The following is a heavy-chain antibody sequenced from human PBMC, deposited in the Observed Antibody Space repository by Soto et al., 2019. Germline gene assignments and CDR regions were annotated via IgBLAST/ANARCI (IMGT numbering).Heavy chain of an antibody. J-gene: IGHJ4*02. CDR3: TRPTVTGDY. D-gene: IGHD4-17*01. V-gene: IGHV3-73*01. Sequence: EVQLVESGGGLVQPGGSLKLSCAASGFTFSGSAMHWVRQASGKGLEWVGRIRSKANSFATGYAASVKGRFTISRDDSKNTAYLQMDSLKTEDTAVYYRTRPTVTGDYWGQGTLVTVSS. CDR1: GFTFSGSA. CDR2: IRSKANSFAT.